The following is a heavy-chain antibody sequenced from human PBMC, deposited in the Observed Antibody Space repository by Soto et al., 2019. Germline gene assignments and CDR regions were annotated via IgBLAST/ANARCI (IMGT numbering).Heavy chain of an antibody. Sequence: PSQTLSLTCVGSGDTVSSNSVAWNWVRQSPSRGLEWLGRTYYRSRWYSDYAVSVRSRIDINADTSKNQVSLQLNSVTPEDTAVYYCARSEEDSDYYYYGMDVSGQAPTLTLS. CDR1: GDTVSSNSVA. V-gene: IGHV6-1*01. D-gene: IGHD2-15*01. CDR3: ARSEEDSDYYYYGMDV. J-gene: IGHJ6*02. CDR2: TYYRSRWYS.